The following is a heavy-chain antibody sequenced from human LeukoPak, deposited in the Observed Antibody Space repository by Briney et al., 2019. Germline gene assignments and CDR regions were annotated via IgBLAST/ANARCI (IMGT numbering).Heavy chain of an antibody. CDR3: AKGGSYSSSALDY. Sequence: PGGSLRLSCAASGITFSSYAMSWVRQAPGKGLEWVSSISACGASTYYADSLKGRFTISRDSSKNTLYLQMNSLRAEDTAVYYCAKGGSYSSSALDYWGQGTLVTVSS. CDR1: GITFSSYA. D-gene: IGHD6-6*01. CDR2: ISACGAST. J-gene: IGHJ4*02. V-gene: IGHV3-23*01.